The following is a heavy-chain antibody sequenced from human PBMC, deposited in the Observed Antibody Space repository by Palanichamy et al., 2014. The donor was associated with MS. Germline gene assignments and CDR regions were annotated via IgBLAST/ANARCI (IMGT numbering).Heavy chain of an antibody. J-gene: IGHJ6*02. Sequence: QVQLQHGGAGLLKPSETLSLTCAVYGGSFSGYCWTWIRQPPGKGLEWIGEINHSGSTHYNPSLKSRVSISVDTSKNQFSLKLSSVSAADTAVYFCASGTPRKMLGAAARPSDYYHYGLDVWGQGTTVTVSS. D-gene: IGHD6-6*01. CDR1: GGSFSGYC. CDR3: ASGTPRKMLGAAARPSDYYHYGLDV. CDR2: INHSGST. V-gene: IGHV4-34*01.